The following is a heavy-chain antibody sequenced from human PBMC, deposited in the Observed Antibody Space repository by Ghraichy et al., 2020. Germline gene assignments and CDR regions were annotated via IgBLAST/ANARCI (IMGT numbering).Heavy chain of an antibody. D-gene: IGHD6-13*01. CDR2: IYNTENT. V-gene: IGHV4-39*01. CDR3: ARTYSSSRNWFDP. J-gene: IGHJ5*02. CDR1: GGSISSSTYF. Sequence: SETLSLTCTVSGGSISSSTYFWAWIRQPPGKGLEWIGSIYNTENTYYNPSLKSRVTISADTSKNQFSLKLSSVTAADTAVYYCARTYSSSRNWFDPWGPGTLVTVFS.